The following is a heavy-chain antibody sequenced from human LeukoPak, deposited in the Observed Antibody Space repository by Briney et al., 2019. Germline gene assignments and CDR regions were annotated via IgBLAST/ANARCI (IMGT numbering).Heavy chain of an antibody. CDR2: ISSSSGYI. V-gene: IGHV3-21*01. D-gene: IGHD3-16*01. J-gene: IGHJ4*01. CDR1: GFTFSSYS. CDR3: ARDRAYSTLDY. Sequence: GGSLRLSCAASGFTFSSYSMNWVRQAPGKGLEWVSSISSSSGYIYYADSVKGRFTISRDNAKNSLFLQMNSLRAEDTAVYYCARDRAYSTLDYWGQGTLVTVSS.